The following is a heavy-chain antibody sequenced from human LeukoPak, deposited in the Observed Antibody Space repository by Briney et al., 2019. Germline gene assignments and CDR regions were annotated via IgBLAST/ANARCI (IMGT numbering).Heavy chain of an antibody. CDR3: ARVSRDGYYSYFDY. D-gene: IGHD5-24*01. CDR1: GFTFSSYW. Sequence: PGGSLRLSCAASGFTFSSYWMHWVRQAPGKGLVWVSRINSDVSSTSYADSVKGRFTISRDNAKNTLYLQMNSLRAEDTAVYYCARVSRDGYYSYFDYWGQGTLVTVSS. V-gene: IGHV3-74*01. J-gene: IGHJ4*02. CDR2: INSDVSST.